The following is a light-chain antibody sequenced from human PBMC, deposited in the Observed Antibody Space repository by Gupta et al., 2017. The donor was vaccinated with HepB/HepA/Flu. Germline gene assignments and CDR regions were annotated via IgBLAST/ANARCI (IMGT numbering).Light chain of an antibody. CDR3: QQYHSPPWT. CDR2: WAS. CDR1: QSVLYSSDNRNY. V-gene: IGKV4-1*01. Sequence: DIVMTQSPDSLAVSLGERATINCKSSQSVLYSSDNRNYLAWHQQKPGQPPKLIIHWASTRESGVPDRFRGSGSGTDFTLTISSLQAEDVAVYYCQQYHSPPWTFGQGTKVEIK. J-gene: IGKJ1*01.